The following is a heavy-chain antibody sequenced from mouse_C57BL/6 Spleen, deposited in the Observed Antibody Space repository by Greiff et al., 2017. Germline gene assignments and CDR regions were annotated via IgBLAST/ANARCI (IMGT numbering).Heavy chain of an antibody. V-gene: IGHV1-80*01. Sequence: VQLQQSGAELVKPGASVKISCKASGYAFSSYWMNWVKQRPGKGLEWIGQIYPGDGDTNYNGKFKGKATLTADKSSRTAYMQLSSLTSEDSAVYFCARRGITTVVVPYFDVWGTRTTVTVSS. CDR1: GYAFSSYW. J-gene: IGHJ1*03. D-gene: IGHD1-1*01. CDR3: ARRGITTVVVPYFDV. CDR2: IYPGDGDT.